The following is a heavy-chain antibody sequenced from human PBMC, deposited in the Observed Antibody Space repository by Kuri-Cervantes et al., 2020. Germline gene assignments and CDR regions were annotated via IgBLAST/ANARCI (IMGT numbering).Heavy chain of an antibody. CDR1: GYSISSGYY. V-gene: IGHV4-38-2*02. CDR3: ARDSRVGWFDP. D-gene: IGHD2-15*01. Sequence: GSPRLSCTVSGYSISSGYYWGWIRQPPGKGLEWIGSIYHSGSTYYNPSLKSRVTISVDTSKNQFSLKLSSVTAADTAVYYCARDSRVGWFDPWGQGTLVTVSS. CDR2: IYHSGST. J-gene: IGHJ5*02.